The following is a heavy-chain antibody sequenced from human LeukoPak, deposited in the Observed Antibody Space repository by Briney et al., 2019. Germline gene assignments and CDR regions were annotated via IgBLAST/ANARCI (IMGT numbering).Heavy chain of an antibody. D-gene: IGHD1-26*01. J-gene: IGHJ4*02. CDR2: INHNGIT. V-gene: IGHV4-34*01. CDR1: GGSFSGYY. CDR3: ARRGWELQFDY. Sequence: PSETLSLTCAVYGGSFSGYYWSWIRQPPGKGLEWIGEINHNGITNYNPSLKSRVTISVDTSKNQFSLKLSSVTAADTAVYYCARRGWELQFDYWGQGTLVTVSS.